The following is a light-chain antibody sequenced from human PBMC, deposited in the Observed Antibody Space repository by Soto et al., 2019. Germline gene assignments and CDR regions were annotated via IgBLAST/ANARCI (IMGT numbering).Light chain of an antibody. V-gene: IGLV2-14*01. J-gene: IGLJ1*01. CDR2: EVS. Sequence: LTQPASVSGSPGQSITISCTGTSSDVGGYNYISWFQQHPGKAPKLMIYEVSDRPSGVSNRFSGSKSGNTASLTISGLQAEDEADYYCSSYSSISTHVFGTGTKVTVL. CDR3: SSYSSISTHV. CDR1: SSDVGGYNY.